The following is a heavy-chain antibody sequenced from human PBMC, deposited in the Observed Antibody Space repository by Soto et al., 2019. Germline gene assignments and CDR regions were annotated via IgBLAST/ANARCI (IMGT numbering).Heavy chain of an antibody. CDR1: GGSISSSYYY. J-gene: IGHJ6*02. Sequence: QVQLQESGPGLVKPSETLSLPCTVSGGSISSSYYYWGWIRQPPGKGLEWIGSIYYSGSTYYNPSLKSRVTMSVDTSKNQFSPNLNSVTAADTAVYYCARHTAGSLAHFGMDVWGQGTTVTVSS. V-gene: IGHV4-39*01. CDR3: ARHTAGSLAHFGMDV. D-gene: IGHD3-10*01. CDR2: IYYSGST.